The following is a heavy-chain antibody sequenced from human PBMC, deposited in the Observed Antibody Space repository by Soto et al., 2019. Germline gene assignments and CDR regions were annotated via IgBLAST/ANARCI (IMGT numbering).Heavy chain of an antibody. CDR3: VKAPDAPPSCGEVRPYFFYF. Sequence: QVQLQESGPGLVKSSQTLSLTCTVSGGSISSGGSYWSWIRQRPGKGLEWIGYIFYSDSFYYTPFLKGLVVVLAYTLIIQLAGKLGSVADEDDTEYYCVKAPDAPPSCGEVRPYFFYFWCHGNLGTGSS. J-gene: IGHJ4*01. V-gene: IGHV4-31*01. CDR1: GGSISSGGSY. CDR2: IFYSDSF. D-gene: IGHD3-3*01.